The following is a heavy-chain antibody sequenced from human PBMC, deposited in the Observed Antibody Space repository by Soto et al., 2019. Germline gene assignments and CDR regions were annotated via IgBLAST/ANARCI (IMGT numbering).Heavy chain of an antibody. CDR2: ISYDGSNK. J-gene: IGHJ6*03. CDR3: AKAPRRIAAADPPLYYYYYMDV. CDR1: GCNFSSYG. Sequence: GGSLRLSCAASGCNFSSYGMHWVRQAPGKGLEWVAVISYDGSNKYYADSVKGRFTISRDNSKNTLYLQMNSLRAEDTAVYYYAKAPRRIAAADPPLYYYYYMDVWGKGTTVTAP. V-gene: IGHV3-30*18. D-gene: IGHD6-13*01.